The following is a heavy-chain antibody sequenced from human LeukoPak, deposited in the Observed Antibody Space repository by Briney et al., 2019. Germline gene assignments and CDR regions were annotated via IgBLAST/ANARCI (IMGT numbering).Heavy chain of an antibody. CDR2: ISYDGSNK. V-gene: IGHV3-30*04. J-gene: IGHJ6*03. Sequence: GGSLRLSCAASGFTFSSYAMHWVRQAPGKGLEWVAVISYDGSNKYYADSVKGRFTISRDNSKNTLYLQMNSLRAEDTAVYYCAREPQLLHYYYYMDVWGKGTAVTVSS. D-gene: IGHD2-2*01. CDR1: GFTFSSYA. CDR3: AREPQLLHYYYYMDV.